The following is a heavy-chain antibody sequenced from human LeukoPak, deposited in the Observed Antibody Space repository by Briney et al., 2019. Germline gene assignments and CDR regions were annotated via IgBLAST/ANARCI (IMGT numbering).Heavy chain of an antibody. D-gene: IGHD3-22*01. J-gene: IGHJ3*02. CDR1: GYTFTSYG. CDR2: ISTYNGNT. Sequence: ASVKVSCKASGYTFTSYGISWVRQAPGQGLEWMGWISTYNGNTDYAQKFQGRVTMTTDTSTSTAYMELRSLGSDDTAVYYCASNYDSSGYTYAFDIWGQGTMVTVSS. V-gene: IGHV1-18*01. CDR3: ASNYDSSGYTYAFDI.